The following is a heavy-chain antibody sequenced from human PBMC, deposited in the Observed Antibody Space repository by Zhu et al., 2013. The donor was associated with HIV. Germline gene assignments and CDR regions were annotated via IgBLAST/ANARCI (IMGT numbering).Heavy chain of an antibody. CDR1: GGSISSSSYY. CDR3: ARHQGVVTANFDY. CDR2: IYYTGST. Sequence: QVQLQQWGAGLLKPSETLSLTCTVSGGSISSSSYYWGWIRQPPGKGLEWIGSIYYTGSTYYNPSLKSRVTISVDTSKNQFSLKLSSVTAADTAVYYCARHQGVVTANFDYWGQGTLVTVSS. V-gene: IGHV4-39*07. D-gene: IGHD2-21*02. J-gene: IGHJ4*02.